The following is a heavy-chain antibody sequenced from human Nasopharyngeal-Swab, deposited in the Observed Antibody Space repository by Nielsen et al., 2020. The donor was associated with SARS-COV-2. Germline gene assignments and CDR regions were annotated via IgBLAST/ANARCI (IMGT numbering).Heavy chain of an antibody. Sequence: GGSLRLSCAASGFTFSSYNMNWVRQAPGKGLEWVSSISSSSSYIYYADSVKGRFTISRDNAKNSLYLQMNSLRAEDTAVYYCARDSLSVAAGTYYYGMDVWGQGTTVTVSS. CDR2: ISSSSSYI. V-gene: IGHV3-21*01. J-gene: IGHJ6*02. D-gene: IGHD2-15*01. CDR1: GFTFSSYN. CDR3: ARDSLSVAAGTYYYGMDV.